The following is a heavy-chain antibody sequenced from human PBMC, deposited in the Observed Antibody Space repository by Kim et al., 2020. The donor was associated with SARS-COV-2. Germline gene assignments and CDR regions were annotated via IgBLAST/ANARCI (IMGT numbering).Heavy chain of an antibody. Sequence: GGSLRLSCAASGLTFSTYAMSWVRQAPGKGLEWVSTISNSGGSTFYADSVKGRFTISRDNSKDTLYLQMNSLRAEDTAVYYCAKNIPPPWCQGTLVTVSS. CDR2: ISNSGGST. CDR3: AKNIPPP. J-gene: IGHJ5*02. CDR1: GLTFSTYA. V-gene: IGHV3-23*01.